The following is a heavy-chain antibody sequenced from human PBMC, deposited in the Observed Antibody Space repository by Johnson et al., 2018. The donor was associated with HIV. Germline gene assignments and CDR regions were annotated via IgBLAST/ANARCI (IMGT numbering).Heavy chain of an antibody. CDR3: ARGKGAAVGLDAFDI. Sequence: QMLLVESGGGVVQPGRSLRLSCAASGFTFSSYGMHWVRQAPGKGLEWVAVIWYDGSNKYYADSMKGRFTISRDNARNSLYLQMNSLRAEDTALYFCARGKGAAVGLDAFDIWGQGIRVTVSS. CDR2: IWYDGSNK. CDR1: GFTFSSYG. D-gene: IGHD6-13*01. V-gene: IGHV3-33*01. J-gene: IGHJ3*02.